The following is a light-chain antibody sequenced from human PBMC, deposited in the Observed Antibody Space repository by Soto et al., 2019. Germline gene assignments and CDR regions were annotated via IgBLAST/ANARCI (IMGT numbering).Light chain of an antibody. CDR2: HTS. Sequence: MTQSPATLAVSPGEGATLPCRAGQGIGETLAWYQQKPGQTPRLLIYHTSIRATGVPARGSGSRSGAEFTLTISSLQSEDFAVYYCQHYVNWPHTFGGGTKVDIK. J-gene: IGKJ4*01. CDR3: QHYVNWPHT. V-gene: IGKV3-15*01. CDR1: QGIGET.